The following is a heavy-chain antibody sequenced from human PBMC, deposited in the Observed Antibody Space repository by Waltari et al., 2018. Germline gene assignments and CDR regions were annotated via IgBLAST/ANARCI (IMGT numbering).Heavy chain of an antibody. V-gene: IGHV4-38-2*02. J-gene: IGHJ4*02. CDR1: GYSISSGYY. Sequence: QVQLQESGPGLVKPSETLSLTCTVSGYSISSGYYWGWIRQPPGKGVEWIGSIYHSGSTYYNPSLKSRVTISVDTSKNQFSLKLSSVTAADTAVYYCARLILSVASIDYWGQGTLVTVSS. CDR2: IYHSGST. CDR3: ARLILSVASIDY. D-gene: IGHD3-16*02.